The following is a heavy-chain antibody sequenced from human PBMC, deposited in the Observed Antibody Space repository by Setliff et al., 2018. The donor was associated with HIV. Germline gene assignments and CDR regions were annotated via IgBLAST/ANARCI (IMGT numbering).Heavy chain of an antibody. D-gene: IGHD6-13*01. J-gene: IGHJ4*02. CDR2: IFYSGHT. CDR3: ARGVAAAGL. CDR1: GFPISNNNW. V-gene: IGHV4-28*01. Sequence: PSETLSLTCGVSGFPISNNNWWAWIRQSPGKGLEWIGNIFYSGHTFYNPSLRSRVTISVDTSKNQFSLKLSSVTAADTAVYYCARGVAAAGLWGQGTLVTVSS.